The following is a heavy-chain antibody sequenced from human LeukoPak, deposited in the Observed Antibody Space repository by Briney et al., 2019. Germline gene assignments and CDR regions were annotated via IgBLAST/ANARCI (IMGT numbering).Heavy chain of an antibody. CDR1: GFTVSSNY. D-gene: IGHD2-15*01. Sequence: GGSLRLSCAASGFTVSSNYMSWVRQAPGKGLEWVSAISGSGGSTYYADSVKGRFTISRDNAKNSLYLQMNSLRAEDTAVYYCARERVVAAPDAFDIWGQGTMVTVSS. J-gene: IGHJ3*02. CDR2: ISGSGGST. V-gene: IGHV3-23*01. CDR3: ARERVVAAPDAFDI.